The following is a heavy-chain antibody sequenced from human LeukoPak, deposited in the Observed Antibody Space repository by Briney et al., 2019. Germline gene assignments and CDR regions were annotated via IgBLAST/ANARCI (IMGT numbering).Heavy chain of an antibody. CDR1: GYTFTSYA. Sequence: ASVKVSCKASGYTFTSYAMHWVRQAPGQRLEWMGWINAGNGNTKYSQEFQGRVTITRDTSASTAYMELSSLRSEDTAVYYCARDARLRYSSSWYEGNFQHWGQGTLVTVSS. CDR3: ARDARLRYSSSWYEGNFQH. D-gene: IGHD6-13*01. CDR2: INAGNGNT. V-gene: IGHV1-3*03. J-gene: IGHJ1*01.